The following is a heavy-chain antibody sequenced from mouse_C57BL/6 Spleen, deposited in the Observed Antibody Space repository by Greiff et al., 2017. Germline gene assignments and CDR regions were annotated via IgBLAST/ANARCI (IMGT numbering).Heavy chain of an antibody. CDR2: INPSSGYT. V-gene: IGHV1-7*01. CDR1: GYTFTSYW. CDR3: ARGGTTVVGHYYAMDY. D-gene: IGHD1-1*01. Sequence: QVQLKQSGAEMAKPGASVKLSCKASGYTFTSYWMHWVKQRPGQGLEWIGYINPSSGYTKYNQKFKDKATLTADKSSSTAYMQLSSLTYEDSAVYYCARGGTTVVGHYYAMDYWGQVSSVTVSS. J-gene: IGHJ4*01.